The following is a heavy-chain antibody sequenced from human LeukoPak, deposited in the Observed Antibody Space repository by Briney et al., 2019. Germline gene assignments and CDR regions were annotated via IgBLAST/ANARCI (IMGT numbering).Heavy chain of an antibody. J-gene: IGHJ3*02. D-gene: IGHD3-22*01. V-gene: IGHV4-59*01. CDR1: GGSISSYY. CDR2: IYYSGST. Sequence: SETLSLTCTVSGGSISSYYWSWIRQPPGKGLEWIGYIYYSGSTNYNPSLKSRVTISVDTSKNQFSLKLSSVTAADTAVYYCASGVLGYNSSGSDAFDIWGQGPMVTVSS. CDR3: ASGVLGYNSSGSDAFDI.